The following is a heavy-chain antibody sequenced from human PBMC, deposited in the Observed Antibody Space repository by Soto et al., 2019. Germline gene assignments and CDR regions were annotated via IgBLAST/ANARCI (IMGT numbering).Heavy chain of an antibody. CDR2: ISSSSSYI. CDR1: GFTFSSYS. D-gene: IGHD6-19*01. Sequence: GGSLRLSCAASGFTFSSYSMNWVRQAPGKGLEWVSSISSSSSYIYYADSVKGRFTISRDNAKNSLYLQMNSLRAEDKAVYYCATYPNLVEWLAYYYYGKDVWGQWTTVTVSS. J-gene: IGHJ6*02. CDR3: ATYPNLVEWLAYYYYGKDV. V-gene: IGHV3-21*01.